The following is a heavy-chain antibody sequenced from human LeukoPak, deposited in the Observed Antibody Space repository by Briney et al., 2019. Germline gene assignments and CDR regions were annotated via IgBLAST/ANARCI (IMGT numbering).Heavy chain of an antibody. J-gene: IGHJ4*02. V-gene: IGHV3-30*18. CDR2: ISYDGSHK. CDR3: AKDRNYLGTLDY. Sequence: GGSLRLSCAAPGVTFSSYGMHWVREAPGRGLEWVAIISYDGSHKYDADSVKGRFTISRDNSKNTLYLQMNRLKGEDTAVYYCAKDRNYLGTLDYWGQGTLVTVSS. D-gene: IGHD1-1*01. CDR1: GVTFSSYG.